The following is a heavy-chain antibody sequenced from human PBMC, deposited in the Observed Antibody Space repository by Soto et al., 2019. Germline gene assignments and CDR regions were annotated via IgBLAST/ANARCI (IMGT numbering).Heavy chain of an antibody. Sequence: EVQLVESGGGLVQPGGSLRLSCAVSGITVSGNYMTWVRQAPGKGLEWVSTIYTSGNTYYADSVKGRFTISRDNSKNMVYLQMNSLRAEDTAVYYCARADYCSGGSCYPGLNYWGQGTLVTVSS. V-gene: IGHV3-66*01. CDR2: IYTSGNT. CDR3: ARADYCSGGSCYPGLNY. D-gene: IGHD2-15*01. J-gene: IGHJ4*02. CDR1: GITVSGNY.